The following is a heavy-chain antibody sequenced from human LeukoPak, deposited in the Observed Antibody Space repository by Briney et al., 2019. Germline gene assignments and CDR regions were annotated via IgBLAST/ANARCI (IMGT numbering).Heavy chain of an antibody. D-gene: IGHD1-26*01. J-gene: IGHJ3*02. CDR1: GGSISSYY. CDR2: TYYSGST. Sequence: SETLSLTCTVSGGSISSYYWSWIRQPPGKGLEWIGYTYYSGSTNYNPSLKSRVTISVDTSKNQFSLKLSSVTAADTAVYYCARHGIDAFDIWGQGTMVTVSS. V-gene: IGHV4-59*08. CDR3: ARHGIDAFDI.